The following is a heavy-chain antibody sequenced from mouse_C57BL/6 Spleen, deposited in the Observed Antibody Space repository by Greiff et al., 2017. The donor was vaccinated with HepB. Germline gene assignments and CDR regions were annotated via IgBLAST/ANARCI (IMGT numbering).Heavy chain of an antibody. J-gene: IGHJ1*03. CDR1: GYTFTSYW. CDR2: IDPSDSYT. D-gene: IGHD1-1*01. Sequence: QVQLQQPGAELVMPGASVKLSCKASGYTFTSYWMHWVKQRPGQGLEWIGEIDPSDSYTNYNQKFKGKSTLTVDKSSSTAYMQLSSLTSEDSAVYYCARNYGRSYGYFDVWGTGTTVTVSS. CDR3: ARNYGRSYGYFDV. V-gene: IGHV1-69*01.